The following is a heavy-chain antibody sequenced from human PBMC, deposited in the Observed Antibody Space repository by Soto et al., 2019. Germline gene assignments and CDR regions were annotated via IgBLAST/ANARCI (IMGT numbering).Heavy chain of an antibody. D-gene: IGHD1-26*01. V-gene: IGHV1-58*01. CDR1: GFTFTSSA. CDR3: AADLVGASDYYYGMDV. Sequence: SVKVSCKASGFTFTSSAVQWVRQARGQRLEWIGWIVVGSGNTKYAQKFQERVTTTRDMSTSTAYMELSSLRSEDTAVYYCAADLVGASDYYYGMDVWGQGTTVTVSS. J-gene: IGHJ6*02. CDR2: IVVGSGNT.